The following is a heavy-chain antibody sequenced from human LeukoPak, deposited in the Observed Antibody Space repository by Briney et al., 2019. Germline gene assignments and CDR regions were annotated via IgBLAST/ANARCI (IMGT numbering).Heavy chain of an antibody. V-gene: IGHV1-8*01. CDR1: GYTFTSYD. D-gene: IGHD3-9*01. J-gene: IGHJ4*02. CDR3: AKNYDFLTGYAN. Sequence: WASVKVSCTASGYTFTSYDINWVRQATGQGLEWMGWVNPNSGNTRYAQKFQGRVTMTRNTSISTAYMELSSLRSEDTAVYYCAKNYDFLTGYANWGQGTLVTVSS. CDR2: VNPNSGNT.